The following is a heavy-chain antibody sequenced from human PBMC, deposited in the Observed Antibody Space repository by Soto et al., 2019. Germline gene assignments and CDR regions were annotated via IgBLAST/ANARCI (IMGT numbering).Heavy chain of an antibody. D-gene: IGHD3-10*01. CDR1: GFTFSSYA. V-gene: IGHV3-23*01. CDR3: AIAGGFGGYWYFDL. Sequence: GGSLRLSCAASGFTFSSYAMSWVRQAPGKGLEWVSAISGSGGSTYYADSVKGRFTISRDNSKNTLYLQMNSLRAEDTAVYYCAIAGGFGGYWYFDLWGRGTLVTVSS. J-gene: IGHJ2*01. CDR2: ISGSGGST.